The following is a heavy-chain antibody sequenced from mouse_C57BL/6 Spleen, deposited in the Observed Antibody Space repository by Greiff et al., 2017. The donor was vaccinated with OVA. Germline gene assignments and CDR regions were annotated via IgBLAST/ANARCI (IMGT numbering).Heavy chain of an antibody. Sequence: VVEPGASVKISCKASGYSFTGYYMNWVKQSPEKSLEWIGEINPSTGGTTYNQKFKAKATLTVDKSSSTAHKQLKSLTSEDSAVYYCARRDGAYWGQGTTLTVSS. V-gene: IGHV1-42*01. CDR3: ARRDGAY. D-gene: IGHD3-1*01. CDR2: INPSTGGT. CDR1: GYSFTGYY. J-gene: IGHJ2*01.